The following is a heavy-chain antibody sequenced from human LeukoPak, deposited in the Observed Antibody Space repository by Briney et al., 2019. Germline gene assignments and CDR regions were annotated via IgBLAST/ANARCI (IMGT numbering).Heavy chain of an antibody. CDR1: GYTFTSYG. CDR2: YSAYNGNT. Sequence: ASVKVTCKASGYTFTSYGISWVRQAPGQGLEWMGWYSAYNGNTNYAQKLQGRVTMTTDTSTSTAYMELRSLRSDDTAVYYCARGQAWYYDSSGTGGAFDYWGQGTLVTVSS. CDR3: ARGQAWYYDSSGTGGAFDY. J-gene: IGHJ4*02. V-gene: IGHV1-18*04. D-gene: IGHD3-22*01.